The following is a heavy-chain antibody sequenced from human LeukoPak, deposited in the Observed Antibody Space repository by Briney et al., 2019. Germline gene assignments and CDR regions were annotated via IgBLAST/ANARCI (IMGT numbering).Heavy chain of an antibody. V-gene: IGHV4-39*07. D-gene: IGHD3-22*01. CDR3: ARVVTSMKGVVSYDALDV. J-gene: IGHJ3*01. Sequence: SETLSLTCSVSGGSIRTTTSYWGWIRLPPGKGLEWIGNIYYTGGIYYNPSLQSRVTISIDTSNNHFFLKLSSVTAADTAVYYCARVVTSMKGVVSYDALDVWGQGTMVTVSS. CDR1: GGSIRTTTSY. CDR2: IYYTGGI.